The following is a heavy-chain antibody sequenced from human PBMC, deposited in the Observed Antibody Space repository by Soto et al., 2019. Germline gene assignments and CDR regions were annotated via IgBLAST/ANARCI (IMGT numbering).Heavy chain of an antibody. CDR2: IYYSGST. CDR3: ARAASYASSYYFDF. J-gene: IGHJ4*02. V-gene: IGHV4-61*01. Sequence: SETLSLTCTVSGGSVSSGSYYWSWIRQPPGKGLEWIGFIYYSGSTSYYPSFKSRVTISLDTSRNQFSLKLSSVTAADTAVYYCARAASYASSYYFDFWGQGTLVTVSS. D-gene: IGHD6-6*01. CDR1: GGSVSSGSYY.